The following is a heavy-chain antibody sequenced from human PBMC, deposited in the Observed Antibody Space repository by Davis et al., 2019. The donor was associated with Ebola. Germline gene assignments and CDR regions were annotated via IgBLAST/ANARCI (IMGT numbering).Heavy chain of an antibody. J-gene: IGHJ1*01. CDR2: IYNSGST. CDR3: ARPLNSGSDGYFQH. D-gene: IGHD1-26*01. Sequence: SETLSLTCTVSGGSISSYYWSWIRQPPEKGLEWIGYIYNSGSTNYNPSLKSRVTILVDTSKNQISLKLSSVTAADTAVYYCARPLNSGSDGYFQHWGQGTLVTVSS. CDR1: GGSISSYY. V-gene: IGHV4-59*08.